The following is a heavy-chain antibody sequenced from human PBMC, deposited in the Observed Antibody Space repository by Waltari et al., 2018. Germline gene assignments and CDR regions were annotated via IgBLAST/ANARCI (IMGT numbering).Heavy chain of an antibody. CDR1: GVSITSNRHY. D-gene: IGHD5-12*01. CDR2: MSYTGAT. CDR3: ATYIGASVGTAAFDV. V-gene: IGHV4-39*01. Sequence: QLQLQESGPGLVKPSETLSLTCSVSGVSITSNRHYWGWSRQPPGQGLEWIGTMSYTGATYSSPSLDSRVTVSRDTSKNQLSLKLVSVTAADTAVYYCATYIGASVGTAAFDVWGQGTMVTVSS. J-gene: IGHJ3*01.